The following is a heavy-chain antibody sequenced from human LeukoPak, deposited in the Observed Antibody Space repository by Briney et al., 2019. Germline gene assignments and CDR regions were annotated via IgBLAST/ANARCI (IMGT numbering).Heavy chain of an antibody. CDR2: MNPTSGNT. Sequence: ASVKVSCKASGYTFSSYDFNWVRQATGQGLEWMGWMNPTSGNTGYEQKFQGRVTMTRNTSISTAYMELSGLRSEDTAIYYCARFNSRGHGLDVWGQGTTVTVSS. J-gene: IGHJ6*02. D-gene: IGHD2-21*01. CDR3: ARFNSRGHGLDV. CDR1: GYTFSSYD. V-gene: IGHV1-8*01.